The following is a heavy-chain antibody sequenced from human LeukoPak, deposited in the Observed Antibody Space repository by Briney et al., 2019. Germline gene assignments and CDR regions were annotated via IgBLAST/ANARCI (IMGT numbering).Heavy chain of an antibody. CDR3: ARLISSSARGYFDY. V-gene: IGHV3-23*01. J-gene: IGHJ4*02. CDR2: ISGGGVST. D-gene: IGHD6-6*01. CDR1: GFTFSNYA. Sequence: GGSLRLSCAASGFTFSNYAMGWVRQAPGKGLEWVSAISGGGVSTYYADSVKGRFTISRDNSKNTLNLQMNSLRAEDTAVYYCARLISSSARGYFDYWGQGTLVTVSS.